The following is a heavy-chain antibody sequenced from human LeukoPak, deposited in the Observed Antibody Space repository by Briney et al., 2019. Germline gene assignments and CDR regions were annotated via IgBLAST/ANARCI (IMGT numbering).Heavy chain of an antibody. Sequence: SVKVSCKASGGTFSSYAISWVRQAPGQGLEWMGRIIPILGIANYAQKFQGRVTITADKSTSTAYMELSSLRSEDTAVYYCARDRPDRGYSYTFDYWGQGTLVTVSS. CDR1: GGTFSSYA. V-gene: IGHV1-69*04. CDR2: IIPILGIA. J-gene: IGHJ4*02. CDR3: ARDRPDRGYSYTFDY. D-gene: IGHD5-18*01.